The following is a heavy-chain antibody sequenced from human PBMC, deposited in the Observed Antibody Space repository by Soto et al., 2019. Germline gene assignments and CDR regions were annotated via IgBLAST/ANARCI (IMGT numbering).Heavy chain of an antibody. Sequence: PGGSLRLSCAASGFTFDNYAMNWVRQVPGKGLEWVSYISSLGSTIYYADSVKGRFTISRDNAKNSLYLQMNSLRAEDTAVYYCAFEGGRRDRYHFSYRGQGSLVPVSA. CDR1: GFTFDNYA. D-gene: IGHD5-12*01. J-gene: IGHJ4*02. CDR2: ISSLGSTI. V-gene: IGHV3-48*04. CDR3: AFEGGRRDRYHFSY.